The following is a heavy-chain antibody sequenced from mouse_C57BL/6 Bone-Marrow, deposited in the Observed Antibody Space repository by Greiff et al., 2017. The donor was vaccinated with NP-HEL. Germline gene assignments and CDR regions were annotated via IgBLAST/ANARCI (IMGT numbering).Heavy chain of an antibody. D-gene: IGHD1-1*01. V-gene: IGHV2-9*01. CDR2: IWGGGST. CDR3: AKHEVTTVVATWGDAMYY. Sequence: VKLVESGPGLVAPSPSLSITCTVSGFSLTSYGVDWVRQPPGKGLEWLGVIWGGGSTNYNSALMSRLSISKDNSKSQVFLKMNSLQTDDTSMYYYAKHEVTTVVATWGDAMYYWGQGTSVTVSS. J-gene: IGHJ4*01. CDR1: GFSLTSYG.